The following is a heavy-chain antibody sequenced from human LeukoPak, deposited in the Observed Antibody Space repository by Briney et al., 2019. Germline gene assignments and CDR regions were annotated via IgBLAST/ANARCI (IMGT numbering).Heavy chain of an antibody. CDR2: MNPNSGNT. J-gene: IGHJ4*02. CDR1: GYTFTSYD. Sequence: ASVTVSCKASGYTFTSYDINWVRQATGQGLEWMGWMNPNSGNTGYAQKFQGRVTITRNTSINTAYMELSSLRSEDTAVYYCARVDRIVGATALFYYFDYWGQGTLVTVSS. V-gene: IGHV1-8*03. D-gene: IGHD1-26*01. CDR3: ARVDRIVGATALFYYFDY.